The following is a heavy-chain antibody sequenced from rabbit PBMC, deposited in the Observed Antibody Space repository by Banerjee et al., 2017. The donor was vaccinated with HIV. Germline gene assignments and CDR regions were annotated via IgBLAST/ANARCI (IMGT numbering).Heavy chain of an antibody. CDR1: GFSFSDRDV. CDR2: INTATGKA. Sequence: QEQLEESGGGLVKPEGSLTLTCKASGFSFSDRDVMCWVRQAPGKGLEWIACINTATGKAVYASWAKGRFTISKTSSTTVTLQMTSLTAADTATYFCARDPYVSNVDHTLWGPGTLVTVS. V-gene: IGHV1S45*01. J-gene: IGHJ4*01. CDR3: ARDPYVSNVDHTL. D-gene: IGHD1-1*01.